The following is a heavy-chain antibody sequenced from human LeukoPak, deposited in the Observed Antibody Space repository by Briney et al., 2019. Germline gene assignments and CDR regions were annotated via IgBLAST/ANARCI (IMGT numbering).Heavy chain of an antibody. J-gene: IGHJ4*02. CDR2: IYYSGST. Sequence: PSETLSLTCTVSGGSISSSSYYWGWIRQPPGKGLEWIGSIYYSGSTYYNPSLKSRVTISVDTSKNQFSLKLSSVTAADTAVYYCARVGFGELLSPFDYWGQGTLVTVSS. CDR1: GGSISSSSYY. D-gene: IGHD3-10*01. V-gene: IGHV4-39*07. CDR3: ARVGFGELLSPFDY.